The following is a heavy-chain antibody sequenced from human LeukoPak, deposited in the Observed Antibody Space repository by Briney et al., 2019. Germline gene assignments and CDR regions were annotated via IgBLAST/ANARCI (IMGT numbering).Heavy chain of an antibody. CDR1: GFTFNSYV. V-gene: IGHV3-23*01. CDR2: ISGSGDRT. J-gene: IGHJ4*02. D-gene: IGHD6-19*01. Sequence: QSGGSLRLSCAASGFTFNSYVTSWVGQAPGKGLEWVSGISGSGDRTYYADSVKGRFTISRDNSKNTLYLQMNSLRAEDTAVYYCAKSVGSRAWYTFDDWGQGTLVTVSS. CDR3: AKSVGSRAWYTFDD.